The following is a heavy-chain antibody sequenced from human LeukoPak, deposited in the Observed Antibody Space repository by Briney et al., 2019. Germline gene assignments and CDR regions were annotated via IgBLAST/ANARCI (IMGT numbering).Heavy chain of an antibody. J-gene: IGHJ4*02. Sequence: SVKISCKASGGAFSSYAINWVRQAPGQGLEWMGGIIPIFGTANYAQKFQGRVTIIADKSTSTAYMELRSLRSDDTAVNYCARETYSNILTGTDYWGPGTLVTVSS. D-gene: IGHD3-9*01. CDR2: IIPIFGTA. CDR1: GGAFSSYA. V-gene: IGHV1-69*06. CDR3: ARETYSNILTGTDY.